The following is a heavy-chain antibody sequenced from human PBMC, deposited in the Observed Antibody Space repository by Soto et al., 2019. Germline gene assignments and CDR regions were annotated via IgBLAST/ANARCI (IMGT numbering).Heavy chain of an antibody. CDR1: GGSISSSSYY. V-gene: IGHV4-39*01. J-gene: IGHJ6*04. Sequence: PSETLSLTCTVSGGSISSSSYYWGWIRQPPGKGLEWIGSIYYSGSTYYNPSLKSRVTISVDTSKNQFSLKLSSVTAADTPVYYCGGGSGGAGYYYYGMDVWGKGTTVTVPS. CDR2: IYYSGST. CDR3: GGGSGGAGYYYYGMDV. D-gene: IGHD6-19*01.